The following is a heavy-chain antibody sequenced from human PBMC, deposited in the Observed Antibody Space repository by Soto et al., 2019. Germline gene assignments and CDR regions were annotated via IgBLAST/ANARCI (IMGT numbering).Heavy chain of an antibody. Sequence: PSETLSLTCTVSGGSMRNVYWSWIRQPPGKRLEWIGFIFHSGNAKYNPSLKSRVTISIDTSKSQFSLSPDSVTAADTAVYFCARAHAPTLPFDYWGLGTLVTVS. V-gene: IGHV4-59*01. CDR3: ARAHAPTLPFDY. D-gene: IGHD2-15*01. J-gene: IGHJ4*01. CDR2: IFHSGNA. CDR1: GGSMRNVY.